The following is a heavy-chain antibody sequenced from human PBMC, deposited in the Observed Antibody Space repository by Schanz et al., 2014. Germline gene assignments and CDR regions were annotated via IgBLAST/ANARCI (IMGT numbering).Heavy chain of an antibody. CDR2: ISGSSIHK. CDR3: ARFLARYQYYGVDV. J-gene: IGHJ6*02. CDR1: GFTFSDYY. D-gene: IGHD3-3*01. V-gene: IGHV3-11*05. Sequence: VQLVESGGGLVKPGESLRLSCAASGFTFSDYYMAWIRQAPGKGLEWVSHISGSSIHKNYADSVKGRFSISRDNGETSVYLQINSLRVEDTAVYYCARFLARYQYYGVDVWGQGTTAIVSS.